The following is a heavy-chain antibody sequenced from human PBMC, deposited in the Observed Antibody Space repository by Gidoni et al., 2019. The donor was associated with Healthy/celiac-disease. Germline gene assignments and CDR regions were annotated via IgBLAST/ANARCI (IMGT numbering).Heavy chain of an antibody. CDR1: GGTFSSYA. Sequence: QVQLVQSGAEVKKPGSSVKVSCKASGGTFSSYAISWVLQAPGQGLEWMGGIIPIFGTANYAQKFKGRVTITADKATSTAYMELSSLRSEDTAVYYCARLGGGVDTAMVGAFDIWGQGTMVTVSS. D-gene: IGHD5-18*01. V-gene: IGHV1-69*06. CDR2: IIPIFGTA. J-gene: IGHJ3*02. CDR3: ARLGGGVDTAMVGAFDI.